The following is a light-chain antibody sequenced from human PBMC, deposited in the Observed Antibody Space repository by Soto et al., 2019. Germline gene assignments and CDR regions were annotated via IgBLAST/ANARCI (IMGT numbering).Light chain of an antibody. CDR3: QQYGSSPGT. J-gene: IGKJ1*01. CDR2: GAS. CDR1: QRVTRTY. Sequence: DIHLTQSPGSLSFSPWERATLSCRDGQRVTRTYLAWYQQKPGQAPRLLIYGASTRATGIPDRFSGSGSGTDFTLTISRLEPEDFAVYYCQQYGSSPGTFGQGTKVDI. V-gene: IGKV3-20*01.